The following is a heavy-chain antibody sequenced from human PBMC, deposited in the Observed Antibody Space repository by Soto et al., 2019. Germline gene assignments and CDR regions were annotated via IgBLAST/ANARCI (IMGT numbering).Heavy chain of an antibody. J-gene: IGHJ4*02. CDR1: GFSFSTYT. CDR3: AKDRHPDGLWPCDH. D-gene: IGHD2-8*01. CDR2: IYGKGGGI. V-gene: IGHV3-23*04. Sequence: EVQLVESGGGLVQPGGSLRLSCVASGFSFSTYTMSWVRQAPGKRLEWVSGIYGKGGGISYADSVRGRFTISRDNSKNTLYLQMNSLRSDDTAIYYCAKDRHPDGLWPCDHWGRGTLIIVSS.